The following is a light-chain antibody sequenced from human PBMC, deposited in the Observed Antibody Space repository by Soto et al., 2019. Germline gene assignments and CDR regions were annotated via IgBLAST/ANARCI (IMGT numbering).Light chain of an antibody. CDR1: QSISTF. CDR2: AAS. CDR3: QQSYSTPYT. V-gene: IGKV1-39*01. Sequence: DIQMTQSLSSLSASVGDRVTITCRASQSISTFLNWYQQKPGRAPNLLIYAASSLQSAVPSRFSGSGSGTDFTLTISSLQPEDFATYYCQQSYSTPYTFGQGTKLEIK. J-gene: IGKJ2*01.